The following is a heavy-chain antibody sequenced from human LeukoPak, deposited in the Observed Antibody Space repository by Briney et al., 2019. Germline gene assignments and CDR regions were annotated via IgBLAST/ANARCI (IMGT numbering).Heavy chain of an antibody. CDR3: AKRGRTALVWPPPYF. J-gene: IGHJ4*02. CDR1: GFTFSNYW. CDR2: INSDGSST. V-gene: IGHV3-74*01. Sequence: GGSLRLSCAASGFTFSNYWMHWVRHAPGKGLVWVSRINSDGSSTSYADSVKGRFTISRDKAKNTLYLQMNSLRAEDTAVYYCAKRGRTALVWPPPYFWGQGNLVTVSS. D-gene: IGHD1-14*01.